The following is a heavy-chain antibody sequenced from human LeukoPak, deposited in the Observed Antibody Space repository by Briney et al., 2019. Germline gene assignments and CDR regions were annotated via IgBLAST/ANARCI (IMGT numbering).Heavy chain of an antibody. J-gene: IGHJ5*02. V-gene: IGHV2-5*02. Sequence: TLSLTCTVSGGSISSSSYYWGWIRQPPGKALEWLALIYWDGDKRYSPSLESSLTITKDTSKNQVVLTMTNMDPVDTATYYCAHRRRSSGSGNWFDPWGQGTLVTVSS. CDR3: AHRRRSSGSGNWFDP. D-gene: IGHD3-10*01. CDR2: IYWDGDK. CDR1: GGSISSSSYY.